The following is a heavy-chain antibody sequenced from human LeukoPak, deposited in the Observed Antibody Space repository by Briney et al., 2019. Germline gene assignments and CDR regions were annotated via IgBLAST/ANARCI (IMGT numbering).Heavy chain of an antibody. D-gene: IGHD4-11*01. CDR2: ISYSGYT. V-gene: IGHV4-59*08. Sequence: SETLSLTCTVSDGSISNYYWSWIRQPPGKGLEWIGYISYSGYTNYNPSLKSRVTMSVDTSKNKFSLRLSSVTAADTAVYYCARHDYSNPRLDYWGQGTLVTVSS. CDR3: ARHDYSNPRLDY. J-gene: IGHJ4*02. CDR1: DGSISNYY.